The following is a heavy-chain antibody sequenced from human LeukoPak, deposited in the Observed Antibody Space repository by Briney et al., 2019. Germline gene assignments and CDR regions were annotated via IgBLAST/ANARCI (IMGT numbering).Heavy chain of an antibody. CDR3: VGDFDY. Sequence: GVSLRLSCAASGFTFSTYDMDWVRQAPGKGLEWVAFIRSDGSNKHYADSVEGRFTISRDNSKNTLYLQMNSLRAEDTALYYCVGDFDYWGQGTLVTVSS. CDR2: IRSDGSNK. J-gene: IGHJ4*02. V-gene: IGHV3-30*02. CDR1: GFTFSTYD.